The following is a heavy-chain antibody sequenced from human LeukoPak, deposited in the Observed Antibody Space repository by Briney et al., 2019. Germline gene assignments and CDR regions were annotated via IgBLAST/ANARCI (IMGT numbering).Heavy chain of an antibody. CDR3: ARDYDGVALFDY. J-gene: IGHJ4*02. D-gene: IGHD3-3*01. V-gene: IGHV3-48*04. CDR1: GFTFSSYG. Sequence: GGSLRLSCAASGFTFSSYGMDWVRQAPGKGLEWVSGISWNSGSIGYADSVKGRFTISRDNAKNSLYLQMTSLRAEDTAVYYCARDYDGVALFDYWGQGTLVTVSS. CDR2: ISWNSGSI.